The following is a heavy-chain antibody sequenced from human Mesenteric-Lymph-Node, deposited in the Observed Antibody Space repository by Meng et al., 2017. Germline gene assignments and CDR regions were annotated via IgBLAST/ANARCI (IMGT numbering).Heavy chain of an antibody. CDR2: IYYSGST. D-gene: IGHD3-22*01. CDR1: GFAISSHNW. J-gene: IGHJ4*02. V-gene: IGHV4-28*01. CDR3: ARNVPGTSAYYD. Sequence: LQESGPGLGKPSDTLSFALAVSGFAISSHNWWGWIRQTPGKGLEWIGYIYYSGSTFYNPSLKSRVTMSVDTSKNQFSLNLNSVTAVDTAVYYCARNVPGTSAYYDWGQGTLVTVSS.